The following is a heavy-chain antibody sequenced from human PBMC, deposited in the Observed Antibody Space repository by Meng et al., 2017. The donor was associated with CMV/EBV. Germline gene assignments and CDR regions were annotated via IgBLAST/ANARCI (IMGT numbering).Heavy chain of an antibody. CDR2: INPNSGGT. J-gene: IGHJ4*02. CDR3: ARATDQQYCSGGSCYSGGYFDY. Sequence: QVQLVQSGAEVKKPGASVKVSCXXXXYPFTGYYMHWVRQAPGQGLEWMGWINPNSGGTNYAQKFQGRVTMTRDTSISTAYMELSRLRSDDTAVYYCARATDQQYCSGGSCYSGGYFDYWGQGTLVTVSS. D-gene: IGHD2-15*01. CDR1: XYPFTGYY. V-gene: IGHV1-2*02.